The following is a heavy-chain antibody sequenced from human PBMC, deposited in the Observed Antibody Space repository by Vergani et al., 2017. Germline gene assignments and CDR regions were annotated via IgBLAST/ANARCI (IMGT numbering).Heavy chain of an antibody. CDR2: IYYSGST. Sequence: QLQLQESGPGLVKPSETLSLTCTVSGGYISSSSYYWGWIRQPPGKGLEWIGSIYYSGSTYYNPSLKSRVTISVDTSKNQFSLKLSSVTAADTAVYYCARDRNTYYYDSSAPLDYWGQGTLVTVSS. D-gene: IGHD3-22*01. CDR3: ARDRNTYYYDSSAPLDY. CDR1: GGYISSSSYY. V-gene: IGHV4-39*07. J-gene: IGHJ4*02.